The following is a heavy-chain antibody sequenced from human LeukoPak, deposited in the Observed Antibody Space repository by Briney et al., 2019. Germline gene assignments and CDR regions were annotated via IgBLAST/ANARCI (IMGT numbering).Heavy chain of an antibody. D-gene: IGHD3-10*01. Sequence: GASVKVSCKASGYTFTGYYMHWVRQAPGQGLEWMGWINPNSGGTNYAQRFQGRVTMTRDTSISTAYMELSRLRSDDTAVYYCARDPFLFYGSGMTQENWFDPWGQGTLVTVSS. CDR1: GYTFTGYY. J-gene: IGHJ5*02. CDR3: ARDPFLFYGSGMTQENWFDP. CDR2: INPNSGGT. V-gene: IGHV1-2*02.